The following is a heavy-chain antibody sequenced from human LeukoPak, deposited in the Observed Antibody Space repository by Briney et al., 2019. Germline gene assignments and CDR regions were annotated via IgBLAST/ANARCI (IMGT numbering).Heavy chain of an antibody. CDR2: IDTAGDT. V-gene: IGHV3-13*01. CDR1: GFTFSSYD. Sequence: GGSLRLSCAASGFTFSSYDMHWVRHAPGKGLEWVSAIDTAGDTYYPGTVKGRFTISRANAKNSLYLQMNSLRAGDTAVYYCARIQQWPNESFDYWGQGTLVTVSS. D-gene: IGHD6-19*01. CDR3: ARIQQWPNESFDY. J-gene: IGHJ4*02.